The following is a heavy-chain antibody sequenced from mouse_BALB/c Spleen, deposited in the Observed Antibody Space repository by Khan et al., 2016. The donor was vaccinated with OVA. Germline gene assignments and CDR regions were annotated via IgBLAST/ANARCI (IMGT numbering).Heavy chain of an antibody. CDR1: VFSLTSYA. CDR2: IWSDGRT. V-gene: IGHV2-6-2*01. CDR3: ARHQFPLSMDS. Sequence: QVQLKESGPDLVAPSQSLSITCTVSVFSLTSYAIHWVRQPPGKGLEWLVVIWSDGRTTYNSALKSRLSISKDNSKSQVFLKINSLQTDDTAMYYCARHQFPLSMDSWGQGTSVTVSS. J-gene: IGHJ4*01.